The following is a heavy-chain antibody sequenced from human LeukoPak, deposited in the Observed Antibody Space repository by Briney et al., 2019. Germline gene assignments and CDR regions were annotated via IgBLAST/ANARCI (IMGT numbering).Heavy chain of an antibody. CDR3: AKDRHAPGRYCSSTTCFPFDP. Sequence: AGGSLRLSCAASGFTFSSYAMSWVRQAPGKGLEWVSSINNSGGSTYYADSVKGRFAISRDNPKNTLYLQMNSLRAEDTAVYYCAKDRHAPGRYCSSTTCFPFDPWGQGTLVTVSS. D-gene: IGHD2-2*01. V-gene: IGHV3-23*01. CDR1: GFTFSSYA. J-gene: IGHJ5*02. CDR2: INNSGGST.